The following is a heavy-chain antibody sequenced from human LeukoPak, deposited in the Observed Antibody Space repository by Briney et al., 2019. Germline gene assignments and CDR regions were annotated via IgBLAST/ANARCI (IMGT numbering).Heavy chain of an antibody. J-gene: IGHJ4*02. CDR1: GFTFSSYA. CDR3: AKHPYNDFWSGYYKGFDY. Sequence: GGSLRLSCAASGFTFSSYAMSWVRQAPGKGLEWVSSFSGAGDHTHSADSVKGRFIISRDNSKNTLYLQMNSLRVEDTAVYYCAKHPYNDFWSGYYKGFDYWGQGTLVTVSS. V-gene: IGHV3-23*01. CDR2: FSGAGDHT. D-gene: IGHD3-3*01.